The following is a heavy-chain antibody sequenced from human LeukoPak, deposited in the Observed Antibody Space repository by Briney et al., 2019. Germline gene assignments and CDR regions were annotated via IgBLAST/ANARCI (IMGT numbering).Heavy chain of an antibody. CDR1: GGTFSSYA. J-gene: IGHJ4*02. D-gene: IGHD3-9*01. Sequence: GASVKVSCKASGGTFSSYAISWVRQAPGQGLEWMGRIIPIFGTANYAQKFQGRVTITTDESTSTAYMELSSLRSEDTAVYYCARELRYFDWLPDYWGQGTLVTVSS. V-gene: IGHV1-69*05. CDR2: IIPIFGTA. CDR3: ARELRYFDWLPDY.